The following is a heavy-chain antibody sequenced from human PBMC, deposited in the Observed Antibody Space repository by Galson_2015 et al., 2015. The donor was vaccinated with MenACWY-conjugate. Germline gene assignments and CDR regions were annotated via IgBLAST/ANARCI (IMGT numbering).Heavy chain of an antibody. J-gene: IGHJ4*02. CDR3: ARVPGYSYGYYDW. CDR2: ISSSSSTI. D-gene: IGHD5-18*01. Sequence: SLRLSCAASGFTFSTYSMNWVRQAPGKGLEWVSYISSSSSTIYYADSVKGRFTISRDNAKNSLNLQMNTLRDEDTAVYYCARVPGYSYGYYDWWGQGTLVTVSS. V-gene: IGHV3-48*02. CDR1: GFTFSTYS.